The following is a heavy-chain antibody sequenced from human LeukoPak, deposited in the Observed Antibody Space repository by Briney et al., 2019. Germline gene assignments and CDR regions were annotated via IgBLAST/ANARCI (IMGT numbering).Heavy chain of an antibody. CDR3: ARLTYVSYAFDI. CDR2: IYYSGST. CDR1: GGSISSSNW. J-gene: IGHJ3*02. V-gene: IGHV4-4*02. D-gene: IGHD3-16*01. Sequence: PSETLSLTCAASGGSISSSNWWSWVRQPPGKGLEWIGYIYYSGSTNYNPSLKSRVTISVDTSKNQFSLKLSSVTAADTAVYYCARLTYVSYAFDIWGQGTMVTVSS.